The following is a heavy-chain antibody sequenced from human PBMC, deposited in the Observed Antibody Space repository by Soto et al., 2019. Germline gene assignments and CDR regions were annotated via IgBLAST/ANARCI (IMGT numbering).Heavy chain of an antibody. V-gene: IGHV3-30-3*01. CDR3: ARAGYCSGGSCYWSKNKYYFDY. CDR1: GFTFSSYA. CDR2: ISYDGSNK. J-gene: IGHJ4*02. Sequence: QVQLVESGGGVVQPGRSLRLSCAASGFTFSSYAMHWVRQAPGKGLEWVAVISYDGSNKYYADSVKGRFTISRDNSKNTLYLQMNSLRADDTAVYYCARAGYCSGGSCYWSKNKYYFDYWGQGTLVTVSS. D-gene: IGHD2-15*01.